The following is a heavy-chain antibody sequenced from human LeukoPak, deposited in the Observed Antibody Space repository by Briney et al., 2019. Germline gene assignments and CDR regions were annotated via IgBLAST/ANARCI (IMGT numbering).Heavy chain of an antibody. CDR2: IYYSGST. V-gene: IGHV4-59*08. CDR3: ARQARGYYFDY. CDR1: GGSISSYY. D-gene: IGHD3-10*01. J-gene: IGHJ4*02. Sequence: SETLSLTCTVSGGSISSYYWSWTRQPPGKGLEWIGYIYYSGSTNYNPSLKSRVTISVDTSKNQFSLKLSSVTAADTAVYYCARQARGYYFDYWGQGTLVTVSS.